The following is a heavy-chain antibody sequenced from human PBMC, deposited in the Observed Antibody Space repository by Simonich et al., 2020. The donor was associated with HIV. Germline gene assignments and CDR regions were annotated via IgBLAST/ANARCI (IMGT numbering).Heavy chain of an antibody. D-gene: IGHD3-10*01. CDR2: IYYTGIT. V-gene: IGHV4-59*08. J-gene: IGHJ6*02. Sequence: QVQLQESGPGLVKPSETLSLTCTVSGDTISSYYWSWILQPPGKGLEWIGHIYYTGITNYNPSLKSRFTISVDTSKNQFSLNLTSVTAADTAVYYCARVLTMAREVISHYGMDVWGQGTTVTVSS. CDR3: ARVLTMAREVISHYGMDV. CDR1: GDTISSYY.